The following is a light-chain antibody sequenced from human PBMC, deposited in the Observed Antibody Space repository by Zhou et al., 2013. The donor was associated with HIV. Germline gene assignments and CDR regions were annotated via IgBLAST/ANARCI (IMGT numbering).Light chain of an antibody. Sequence: EIVLTQSPATLSLSPGERATLSCRASQSVSSYLAWYQQKPGQAPRLLIYGASNRATGIPARFSGSGSGTDFTLTISSLQPEDVATYYCQKYNTAPWTFGQGTKVEMK. J-gene: IGKJ1*01. V-gene: IGKV3-11*01. CDR1: QSVSSY. CDR3: QKYNTAPWT. CDR2: GAS.